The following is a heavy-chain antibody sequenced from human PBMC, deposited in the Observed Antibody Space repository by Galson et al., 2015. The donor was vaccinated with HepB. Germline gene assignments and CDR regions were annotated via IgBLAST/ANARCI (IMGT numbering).Heavy chain of an antibody. CDR1: GFSLSTSGMR. J-gene: IGHJ4*02. CDR2: IDWDDEK. D-gene: IGHD1/OR15-1a*01. V-gene: IGHV2-70*04. CDR3: ARISRDEQIYFDY. Sequence: PALVKPTQTLTLTCTFSGFSLSTSGMRVSWTRQPPGKALEWLARIDWDDEKFYSTSLKTRLTISKDTSKNQVVLTMTNMDPVDTATSYCARISRDEQIYFDYGGQGTLVTFAS.